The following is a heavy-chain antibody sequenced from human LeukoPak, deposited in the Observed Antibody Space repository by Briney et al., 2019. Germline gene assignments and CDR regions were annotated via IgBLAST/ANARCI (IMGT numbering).Heavy chain of an antibody. CDR3: ARSPPDF. Sequence: GGSLRLSCAASGFTFSSYSMNWVRQAPGKGLEWVSYISGSSSTMYYADSVKGRFTISRDNAKNSLCLQMNSLRDEDTAVYYCARSPPDFWGQGTLVTVSS. J-gene: IGHJ4*02. CDR2: ISGSSSTM. V-gene: IGHV3-48*02. CDR1: GFTFSSYS.